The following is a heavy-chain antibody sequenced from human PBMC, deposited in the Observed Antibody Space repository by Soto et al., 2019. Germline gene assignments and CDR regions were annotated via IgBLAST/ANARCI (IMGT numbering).Heavy chain of an antibody. J-gene: IGHJ5*02. V-gene: IGHV3-15*01. CDR3: TTDRFS. Sequence: EVQLVESGGGLVKPGGSLRLSCAASGFTFSNTWMSWVRQVPGKGLEWVGRIKSKSDGGTTDHAAPVKGRFTISRDDSTNTLYLQMNSLKIEDTAVYYCTTDRFSWGQGTLVTVSS. CDR2: IKSKSDGGTT. D-gene: IGHD3-10*01. CDR1: GFTFSNTW.